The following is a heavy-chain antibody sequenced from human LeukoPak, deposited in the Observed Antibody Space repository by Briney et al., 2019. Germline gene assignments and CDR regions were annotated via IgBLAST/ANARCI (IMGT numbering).Heavy chain of an antibody. CDR2: IWYDGSNK. J-gene: IGHJ4*02. V-gene: IGHV3-33*01. D-gene: IGHD3-22*01. Sequence: PGRSLRLPCAASGFTFSSYGMHWVRQAPGKGLEWVAVIWYDGSNKYYADSAKGRFTISRDNSKNTLYLQMNSLRAEDTAVYYCARPTMMTNYYFDYWGQGTLVTVSS. CDR1: GFTFSSYG. CDR3: ARPTMMTNYYFDY.